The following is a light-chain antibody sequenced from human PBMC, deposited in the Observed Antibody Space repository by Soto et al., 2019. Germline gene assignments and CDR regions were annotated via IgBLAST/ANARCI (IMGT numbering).Light chain of an antibody. J-gene: IGKJ2*01. V-gene: IGKV4-1*01. CDR1: QSVLYTSNNNNY. CDR2: WAS. CDR3: QQYYSSPT. Sequence: DIVMTQSPDSLAVSLGERATINCKSSQSVLYTSNNNNYLAWYQQKPGQPPKLLIYWASTRESGVPDRLSGSGSGTDFTLTISSLQADDVAVYFCQQYYSSPTFGQGTKLGIK.